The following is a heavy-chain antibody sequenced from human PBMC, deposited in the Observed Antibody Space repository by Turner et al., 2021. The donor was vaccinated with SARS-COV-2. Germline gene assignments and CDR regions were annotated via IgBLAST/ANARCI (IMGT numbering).Heavy chain of an antibody. J-gene: IGHJ4*02. V-gene: IGHV3-21*01. CDR2: ISSSSSHI. CDR3: ASDCSSTSCRDY. Sequence: EVQLVESVGDLVKPGGSLRLSCAASGCIFSTYSMNCVRQARGKGLEWVSSISSSSSHIYYADSVKGRFTISRDKAKNSLYLQMNSLRAEDTAVYYCASDCSSTSCRDYWGQGTLVTVSS. D-gene: IGHD2-2*01. CDR1: GCIFSTYS.